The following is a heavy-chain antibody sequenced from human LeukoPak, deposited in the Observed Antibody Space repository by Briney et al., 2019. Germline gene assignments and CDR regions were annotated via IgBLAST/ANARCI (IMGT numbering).Heavy chain of an antibody. D-gene: IGHD5-18*01. CDR3: ASQPAMARFEFDY. CDR1: GGTFSSYA. V-gene: IGHV1-69*13. Sequence: SVKVSCKASGGTFSSYAISWVRQAPGQGLERMGGIIPIFGTANYAQKFQGRVTITADESTSTAYMELSSLRSEDTAVYYCASQPAMARFEFDYWGQGTLITVSS. J-gene: IGHJ4*02. CDR2: IIPIFGTA.